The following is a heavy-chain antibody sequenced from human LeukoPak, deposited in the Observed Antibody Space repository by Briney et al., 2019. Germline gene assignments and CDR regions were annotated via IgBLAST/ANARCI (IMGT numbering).Heavy chain of an antibody. Sequence: SGTLSLTCTVSGDSINSLDLWSWVRQPPGKGLEWIGEMYLSGTTHSNPSVKSRVTISIDKSKNQSFLNLSSVTAADTAVYYCARSAGSGYPDYWGQGTLVTVSS. CDR2: MYLSGTT. V-gene: IGHV4-4*02. D-gene: IGHD3-3*01. CDR3: ARSAGSGYPDY. J-gene: IGHJ4*02. CDR1: GDSINSLDL.